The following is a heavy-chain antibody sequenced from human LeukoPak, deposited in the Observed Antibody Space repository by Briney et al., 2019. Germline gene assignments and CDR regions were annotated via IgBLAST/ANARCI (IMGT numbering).Heavy chain of an antibody. J-gene: IGHJ6*03. CDR3: ARRLRVWETNHYYYYMDV. D-gene: IGHD1-26*01. Sequence: PSETLSLTCAVYGGSFSGYYWSWIRQAPGKGLEWIGEIDHTRGTNYNPSLKSRVTMSVDTSRNQFSLSLSSVTAADTAVYYRARRLRVWETNHYYYYMDVWGKGTTVTITS. CDR1: GGSFSGYY. CDR2: IDHTRGT. V-gene: IGHV4-34*01.